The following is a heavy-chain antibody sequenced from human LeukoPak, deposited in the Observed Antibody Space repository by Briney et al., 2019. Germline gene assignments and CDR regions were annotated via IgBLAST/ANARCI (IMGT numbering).Heavy chain of an antibody. J-gene: IGHJ4*02. Sequence: PGGSLRLSCAASGFTFSSYWMHWVRQAPGKGLVWVSRINSDGSSTSYADSVKGRFTISRDNAKNTLYLQMNSLKTEDTAVYYCTTEVGPTEFDYWGQGTLVTVSS. CDR3: TTEVGPTEFDY. V-gene: IGHV3-74*01. D-gene: IGHD1-26*01. CDR1: GFTFSSYW. CDR2: INSDGSST.